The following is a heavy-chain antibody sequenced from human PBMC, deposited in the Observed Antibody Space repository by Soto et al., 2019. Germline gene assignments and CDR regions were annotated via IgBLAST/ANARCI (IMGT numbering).Heavy chain of an antibody. CDR2: VIPIFGTA. Sequence: SVKVSCKTSGGTFSSYAISWVRQAPGQGLEWMGGVIPIFGTANYAQKFQGRVTITADESTSTAYMELSSLRSEDTAVYYCERVPAQGIAVAGTESTYYLDYWGQGNLVTGSA. J-gene: IGHJ4*02. CDR3: ERVPAQGIAVAGTESTYYLDY. CDR1: GGTFSSYA. D-gene: IGHD6-19*01. V-gene: IGHV1-69*13.